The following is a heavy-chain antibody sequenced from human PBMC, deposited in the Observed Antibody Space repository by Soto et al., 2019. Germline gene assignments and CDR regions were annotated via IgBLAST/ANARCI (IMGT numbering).Heavy chain of an antibody. D-gene: IGHD3-10*01. CDR1: GGSFSGYY. CDR2: INHSGST. CDR3: ARGGWFGDHGWFDP. V-gene: IGHV4-34*01. J-gene: IGHJ5*02. Sequence: TSETLSLTCAVYGGSFSGYYWSWIRQPPGKGLEWIGEINHSGSTNYNPSLKSRVTISVDTSKNQFSLKLSSVTAADTAVYYCARGGWFGDHGWFDPWGQGTLVTVSS.